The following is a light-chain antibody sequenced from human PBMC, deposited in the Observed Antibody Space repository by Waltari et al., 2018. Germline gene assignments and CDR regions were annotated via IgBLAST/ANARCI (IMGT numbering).Light chain of an antibody. CDR2: TNS. Sequence: QSVLTQPPSASGSPGQRVTISCSGSTANIGSNTVNWYQPIPGTAPKLLIYTNSQRPSVVPDRFSGSKSGTSGFLAISGLQSEDEADYYCAAWDDGLNGWVFGGRTRVSVL. J-gene: IGLJ3*02. CDR1: TANIGSNT. CDR3: AAWDDGLNGWV. V-gene: IGLV1-44*01.